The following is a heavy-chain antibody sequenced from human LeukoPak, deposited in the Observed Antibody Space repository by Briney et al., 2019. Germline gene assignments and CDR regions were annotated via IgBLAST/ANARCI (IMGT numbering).Heavy chain of an antibody. J-gene: IGHJ4*02. Sequence: GGSLRLSCAASGFTFSNAWMSWVRQAPGKGLEWVGRIKSKTDGCTTDYAAPVKDRFTISRDDSKNTLYLQMNSLKTEDTAVYYCTTDPDYDILTGYGVNFDYGGQGTLVTVSS. D-gene: IGHD3-9*01. CDR1: GFTFSNAW. CDR2: IKSKTDGCTT. V-gene: IGHV3-15*01. CDR3: TTDPDYDILTGYGVNFDY.